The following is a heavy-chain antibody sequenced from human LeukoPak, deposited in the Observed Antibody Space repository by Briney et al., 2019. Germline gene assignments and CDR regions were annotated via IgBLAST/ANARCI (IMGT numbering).Heavy chain of an antibody. V-gene: IGHV4-59*01. CDR2: IYYSGST. D-gene: IGHD3-10*01. CDR1: GGSLSNYY. Sequence: SETLSLTCTVSGGSLSNYYWSWIRRYPGQGLEWIGYIYYSGSTTYNPSLKSRVTISVDKSKNQFSLKLTSVTAADTAVYYCARAGGNRFDPWGQGILVTVSS. J-gene: IGHJ5*02. CDR3: ARAGGNRFDP.